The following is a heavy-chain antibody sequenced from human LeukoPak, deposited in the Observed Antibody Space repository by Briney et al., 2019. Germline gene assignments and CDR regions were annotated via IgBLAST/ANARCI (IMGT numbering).Heavy chain of an antibody. CDR3: ARALTGTKNWFDP. J-gene: IGHJ5*02. CDR1: GGSFSGYY. Sequence: SGTLSLTCAVYGGSFSGYYWSWIRQPPGKGLEWIGEINHSGSTNYNPSLKSRVTISVDTSKNQFSLKLSSVTAADTAVYYCARALTGTKNWFDPWGQGTLVTVSS. D-gene: IGHD1-7*01. CDR2: INHSGST. V-gene: IGHV4-34*01.